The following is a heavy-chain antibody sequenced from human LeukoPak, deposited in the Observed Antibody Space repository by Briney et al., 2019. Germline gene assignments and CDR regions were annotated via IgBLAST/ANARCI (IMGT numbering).Heavy chain of an antibody. CDR3: AKDLGGTVLAY. CDR2: ISWNSGSI. J-gene: IGHJ4*02. D-gene: IGHD2-8*02. Sequence: GRSLRLSCAASGFTFDDYAMHWVRQAPGKGLEWVSGISWNSGSIGYADSVKGRFTISRDNAKNSLCLRMNSLRAEDTALYYCAKDLGGTVLAYWGQGTLVTVSS. CDR1: GFTFDDYA. V-gene: IGHV3-9*01.